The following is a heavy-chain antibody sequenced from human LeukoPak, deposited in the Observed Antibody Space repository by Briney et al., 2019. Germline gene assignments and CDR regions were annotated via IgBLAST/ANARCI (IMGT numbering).Heavy chain of an antibody. V-gene: IGHV3-30*02. J-gene: IGHJ4*02. Sequence: GGSLRLSCAASGFSFSGNGMHWVRQAPGKGPEWVSFIQYNGDTKSYADSVEGRFTISRDNSKNTMYLEMNSLRAEDTAVYYCARDIPSAKAFDYWGQGTLVTVSS. CDR2: IQYNGDTK. CDR1: GFSFSGNG. CDR3: ARDIPSAKAFDY.